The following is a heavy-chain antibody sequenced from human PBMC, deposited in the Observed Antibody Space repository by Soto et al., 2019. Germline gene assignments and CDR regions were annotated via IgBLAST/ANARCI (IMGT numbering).Heavy chain of an antibody. CDR2: INHSGTT. Sequence: QVQLQQWGAGLLKPSETLSLTCAVYGGSFSGYFWSWIRQPPGKGLEWIGEINHSGTTNYNPSLKSRGTISVYTSKNQFSLNVNSLTAADTAIYYCARGPLWFGESWGQGTLVTVSS. V-gene: IGHV4-34*02. CDR3: ARGPLWFGES. J-gene: IGHJ4*02. D-gene: IGHD3-10*01. CDR1: GGSFSGYF.